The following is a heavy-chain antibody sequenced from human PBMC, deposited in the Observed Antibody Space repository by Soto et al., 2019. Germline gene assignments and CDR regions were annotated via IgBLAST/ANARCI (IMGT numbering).Heavy chain of an antibody. CDR2: IYYSGST. CDR3: ARRYGGIFDY. J-gene: IGHJ4*02. V-gene: IGHV4-59*08. CDR1: GGSISSYY. Sequence: QVQLQESGPGLVKPSETLSLTCTVSGGSISSYYWSWIRQPPGKGLEWIGYIYYSGSTNYNPSLKSPVTISVDTSKNRCSLKLSSVTAADTAVYYCARRYGGIFDYWGQGTLVTVSS. D-gene: IGHD2-15*01.